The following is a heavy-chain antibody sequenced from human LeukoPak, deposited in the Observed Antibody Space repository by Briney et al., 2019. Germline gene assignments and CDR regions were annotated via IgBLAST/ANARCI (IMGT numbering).Heavy chain of an antibody. CDR2: INPNSGGT. Sequence: GASVKVSCKASGYTFTGYYMHWVRQAPGQGLEWMGWINPNSGGTNYAQKFQGRVTMTRDTSISTAYMELSRLRSDDTAVYYCARAHVWGSYRDAFDIWGQGTMVTVSS. CDR3: ARAHVWGSYRDAFDI. V-gene: IGHV1-2*02. D-gene: IGHD3-16*02. CDR1: GYTFTGYY. J-gene: IGHJ3*02.